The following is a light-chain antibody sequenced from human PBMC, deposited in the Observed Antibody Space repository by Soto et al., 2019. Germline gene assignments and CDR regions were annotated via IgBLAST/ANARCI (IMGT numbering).Light chain of an antibody. CDR1: QSVGGW. CDR2: KAS. CDR3: QQYSSYSS. Sequence: DIQMTQSPSTLSASVGDRVTITCRASQSVGGWLAWFQQKPGEAPRLLIYKASILESGVPSRFSGSRSGTEFTLTISSLQPDDFATYYCQQYSSYSSFGPGTKVDIK. J-gene: IGKJ3*01. V-gene: IGKV1-5*03.